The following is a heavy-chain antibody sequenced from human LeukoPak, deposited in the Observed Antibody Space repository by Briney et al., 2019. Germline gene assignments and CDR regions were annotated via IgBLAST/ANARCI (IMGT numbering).Heavy chain of an antibody. J-gene: IGHJ4*02. CDR2: ISSSSSYI. CDR1: GFTFSSYS. Sequence: PGGSLRLSCAASGFTFSSYSMNWVRQAPGRGLEWVSSISSSSSYIYYADSVKGRFTISRDNAKNSLYLQMNSLRAEDTAVYYCARFSSGWPSFDYWGQGTLVTVPS. V-gene: IGHV3-21*01. D-gene: IGHD6-19*01. CDR3: ARFSSGWPSFDY.